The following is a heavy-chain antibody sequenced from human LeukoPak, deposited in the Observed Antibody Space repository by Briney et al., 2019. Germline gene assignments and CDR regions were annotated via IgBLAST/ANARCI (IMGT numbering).Heavy chain of an antibody. CDR2: IYTSGST. Sequence: SETLSLTCTVSGGSISSYYWSWIRQPAGKGLEWIGRIYTSGSTNYNPSLKSRVTMSVDTSKNQFSLKLSSVTAADTAVCYCARGMRAYYSYRDNNWFDPWGQGTLVTVSS. V-gene: IGHV4-4*07. CDR1: GGSISSYY. D-gene: IGHD5-18*01. J-gene: IGHJ5*02. CDR3: ARGMRAYYSYRDNNWFDP.